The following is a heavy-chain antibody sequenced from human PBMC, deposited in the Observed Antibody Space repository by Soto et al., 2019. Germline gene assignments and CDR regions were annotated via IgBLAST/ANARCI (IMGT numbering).Heavy chain of an antibody. CDR3: ARGYDFWRGSTLDY. D-gene: IGHD3-3*01. V-gene: IGHV3-7*01. CDR2: IKQDGSEK. Sequence: GGSLRLSCAASGFTFSSYWMSWVRQAPGKGLEWVANIKQDGSEKYYVDSVKGRFTISRDNAKNSLYLQMNSLRAEDTAVYYCARGYDFWRGSTLDYWGQGTLVTVSS. CDR1: GFTFSSYW. J-gene: IGHJ4*02.